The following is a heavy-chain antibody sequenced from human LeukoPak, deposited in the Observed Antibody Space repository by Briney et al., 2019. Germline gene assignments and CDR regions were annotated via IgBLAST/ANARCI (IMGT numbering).Heavy chain of an antibody. Sequence: RPGGSLRLSCAASGFTFSSYGMSWVRQAPGKGLEWVSAISGSGGSTYYADSVKGRFTISRDNSKNTLYLQMNSLRAEDTAVYYCGKDQVAVGPQNWFDPWGQGTLVTVFS. CDR2: ISGSGGST. D-gene: IGHD6-19*01. V-gene: IGHV3-23*01. CDR3: GKDQVAVGPQNWFDP. J-gene: IGHJ5*02. CDR1: GFTFSSYG.